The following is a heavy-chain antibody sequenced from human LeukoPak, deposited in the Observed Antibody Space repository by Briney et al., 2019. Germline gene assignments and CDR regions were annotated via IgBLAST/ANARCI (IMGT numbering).Heavy chain of an antibody. J-gene: IGHJ5*02. D-gene: IGHD3-22*01. CDR3: ASWPYYDSSPRFDP. V-gene: IGHV1-18*01. CDR1: GYTFTSYG. CDR2: ISAYNGNT. Sequence: ASVKVSCKASGYTFTSYGISWVRQAPGQGLEWMGWISAYNGNTNYAQKLQGRVTMTTDTSTSTAYMELRSLRSEDTAVYYCASWPYYDSSPRFDPWGQRTLVTVSS.